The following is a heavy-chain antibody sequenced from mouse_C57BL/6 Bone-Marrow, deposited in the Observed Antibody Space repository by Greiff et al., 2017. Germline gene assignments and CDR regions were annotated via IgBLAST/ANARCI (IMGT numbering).Heavy chain of an antibody. CDR3: ARLIYDGNYDAMDY. Sequence: EVKLVESGGGLVKPGGSLKLSCAASGFTFSDYGMHWVRQAPEKGLELVAYISSGSSTIYYDDTVKGRFTIARDNAKNTLFLQMTSLRSEDTAMYYCARLIYDGNYDAMDYWGQGTTVTVSS. J-gene: IGHJ4*01. CDR2: ISSGSSTI. CDR1: GFTFSDYG. V-gene: IGHV5-17*01. D-gene: IGHD2-1*01.